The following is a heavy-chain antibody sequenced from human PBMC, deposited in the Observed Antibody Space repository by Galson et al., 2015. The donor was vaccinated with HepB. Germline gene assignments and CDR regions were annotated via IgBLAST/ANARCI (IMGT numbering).Heavy chain of an antibody. Sequence: LSLTCAVSGGSISSDYWWNWVRQAPGKGLEWIGEIYHDVRPNYNPSLKSRVTMSVDKSNNQFSLNLNSVTAADTALYFCATTTRTPSSLGAFDIWGQGTMVTVSS. D-gene: IGHD1-14*01. J-gene: IGHJ3*02. CDR3: ATTTRTPSSLGAFDI. V-gene: IGHV4-4*01. CDR1: GGSISSDYW. CDR2: IYHDVRP.